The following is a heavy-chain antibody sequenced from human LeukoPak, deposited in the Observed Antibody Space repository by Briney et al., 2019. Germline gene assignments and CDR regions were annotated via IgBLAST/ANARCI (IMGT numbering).Heavy chain of an antibody. CDR2: ISGSGGST. D-gene: IGHD1-26*01. CDR3: ARGLLPFGY. V-gene: IGHV3-23*01. Sequence: GGSLRLSCAVSGFTLSNYGMSWVRQAPGKGLEWVAGISGSGGSTNYADSVKGRFTISRDNPKNTLYLQMNSLRAEDTAVYYCARGLLPFGYWGQGTLVTVSS. CDR1: GFTLSNYG. J-gene: IGHJ4*02.